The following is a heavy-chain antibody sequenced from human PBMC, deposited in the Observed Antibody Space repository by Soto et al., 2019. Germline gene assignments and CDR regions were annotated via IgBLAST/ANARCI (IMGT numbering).Heavy chain of an antibody. CDR2: INGGGIST. J-gene: IGHJ4*02. Sequence: SGGSLRLSCAASGFTFRNYAMSWVRQTPEKGLEWVSAINGGGISTYYADSVKGRFTISRDQSKNTIYLQMNSLRAEDTAIYYCAKDQYSGSPGKPDYWGQGTLVTVSS. CDR3: AKDQYSGSPGKPDY. CDR1: GFTFRNYA. V-gene: IGHV3-23*01. D-gene: IGHD1-26*01.